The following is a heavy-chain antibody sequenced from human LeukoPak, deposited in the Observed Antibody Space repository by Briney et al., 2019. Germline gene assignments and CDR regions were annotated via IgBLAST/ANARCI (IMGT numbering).Heavy chain of an antibody. D-gene: IGHD1-20*01. CDR2: INPNSGGT. Sequence: ASVKVSCKASGYSFTGYYMHWVRQAPGQGLEWMGWINPNSGGTNYAQKFQGRVTMTRDTSISTAYMELSRLRSDDTAVYYCARVGITGTRGNWFDPWGQGTLVTVSS. V-gene: IGHV1-2*02. CDR3: ARVGITGTRGNWFDP. J-gene: IGHJ5*02. CDR1: GYSFTGYY.